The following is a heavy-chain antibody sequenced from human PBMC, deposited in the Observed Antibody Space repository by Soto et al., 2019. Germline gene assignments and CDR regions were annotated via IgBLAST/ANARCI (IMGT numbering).Heavy chain of an antibody. V-gene: IGHV1-2*02. CDR1: GYTFTGYY. CDR2: INPNSGGT. D-gene: IGHD3-3*01. Sequence: ASVKVSCKASGYTFTGYYMHWVRQAPGQGLEWMGWINPNSGGTNYAQKFQGRVTMTRDTPISTAYIELSRLRSDDTAVYYCVRVEVTIFGVVIRDGYYYGMDVWGQGTTVTVSS. J-gene: IGHJ6*02. CDR3: VRVEVTIFGVVIRDGYYYGMDV.